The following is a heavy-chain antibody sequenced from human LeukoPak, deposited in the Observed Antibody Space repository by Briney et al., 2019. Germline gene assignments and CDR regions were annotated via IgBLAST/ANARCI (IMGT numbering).Heavy chain of an antibody. V-gene: IGHV1-2*02. D-gene: IGHD6-6*01. Sequence: GASVKVSCKASEYTFTGYYMHWVRHAPGQGLEWMGWINPNSGGTNYAQKFQGRVTMTRDTSISTAYMELSRLRSDDTAVYYCATYSSSNYFDYWGQGTLVTFSS. J-gene: IGHJ4*02. CDR1: EYTFTGYY. CDR3: ATYSSSNYFDY. CDR2: INPNSGGT.